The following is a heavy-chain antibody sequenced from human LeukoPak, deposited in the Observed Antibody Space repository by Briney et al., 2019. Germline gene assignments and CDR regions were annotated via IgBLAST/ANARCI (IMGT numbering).Heavy chain of an antibody. Sequence: SETLSLTCTVSGGSISSYYWSWIRQPAGKGLEWIGRIYTSGSTNYNPSLKSRVTMSVDTSKNQFSLKLSSVTAADTAVYYCARDRYYYDSSGYYWLFDYWGQGTLVIVSS. CDR2: IYTSGST. V-gene: IGHV4-4*07. J-gene: IGHJ4*02. D-gene: IGHD3-22*01. CDR3: ARDRYYYDSSGYYWLFDY. CDR1: GGSISSYY.